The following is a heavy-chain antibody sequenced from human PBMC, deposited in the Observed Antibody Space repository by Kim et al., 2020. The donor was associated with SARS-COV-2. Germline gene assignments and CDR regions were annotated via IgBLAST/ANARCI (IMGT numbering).Heavy chain of an antibody. Sequence: GGSLRLSCGASGLTFSDNWMAWVRQAPRKGLEWVASINRDGSETYSADSVRGRFIISRDNSKNSLYLQLNGLRAEDTAVYYCAREAYDGTGYYYGYFDD. CDR1: GLTFSDNW. D-gene: IGHD3-22*01. J-gene: IGHJ4*03. CDR2: INRDGSET. V-gene: IGHV3-7*05. CDR3: AREAYDGTGYYYGYFDD.